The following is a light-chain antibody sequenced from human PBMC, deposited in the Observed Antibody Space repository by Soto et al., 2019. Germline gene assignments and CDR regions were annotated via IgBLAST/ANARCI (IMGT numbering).Light chain of an antibody. J-gene: IGKJ1*01. V-gene: IGKV3-20*01. CDR2: GAS. CDR3: QQYGGSRWT. Sequence: EIVLTQSPGPLSLSPGERATLSCRASQSVSSTYLAWYQQKPGQAPRLLIYGASNSATGIPDRFSGSGSGTDFTLTISRLEPEDFAVYYCQQYGGSRWTFGQGTRVDI. CDR1: QSVSSTY.